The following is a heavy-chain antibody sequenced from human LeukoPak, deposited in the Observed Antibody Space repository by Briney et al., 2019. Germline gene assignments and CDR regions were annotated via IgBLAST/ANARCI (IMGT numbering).Heavy chain of an antibody. CDR1: VFTFSSYA. V-gene: IGHV3-23*01. CDR3: AKDNGYCTSTTCFLEY. Sequence: GGSLRLSCVASVFTFSSYAMSSVRQAPGKGLEWVSAISGSGGSTYYADYVKGRFTISRDNSKSTLYLQMSSLGAEDTALYYCAKDNGYCTSTTCFLEYWGQGALVTVSS. J-gene: IGHJ4*02. D-gene: IGHD2-2*03. CDR2: ISGSGGST.